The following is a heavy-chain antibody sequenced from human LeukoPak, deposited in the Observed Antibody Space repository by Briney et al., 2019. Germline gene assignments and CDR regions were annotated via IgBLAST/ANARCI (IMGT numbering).Heavy chain of an antibody. J-gene: IGHJ6*03. CDR2: INPSGGST. CDR3: ARVEQQLVYYYYYYMDV. CDR1: GYTFTSYY. D-gene: IGHD6-13*01. V-gene: IGHV1-46*01. Sequence: ASVKVSCKASGYTFTSYYMHWVRQAPGQGLEWMGIINPSGGSTSYAQKFQGRVTMTRDMSTSTVYMELSSLRSEDTAVYYCARVEQQLVYYYYYYMDVWGKGTTVTISS.